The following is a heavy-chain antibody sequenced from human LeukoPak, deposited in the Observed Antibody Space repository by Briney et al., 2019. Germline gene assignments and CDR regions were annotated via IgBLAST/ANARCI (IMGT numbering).Heavy chain of an antibody. CDR2: IHTSGST. J-gene: IGHJ4*02. V-gene: IGHV4-4*07. Sequence: PSGALSVTCTVSGGSITSYYWSWIRQPAGKGLEWIGRIHTSGSTNYNPSLKSRVTMTRDTSTSTVYMELSSLRSEDMAVYYCARDYLKVVVDGIAPSAGHMDYWGQGTLVTVSS. D-gene: IGHD2-15*01. CDR1: GGSITSYY. CDR3: ARDYLKVVVDGIAPSAGHMDY.